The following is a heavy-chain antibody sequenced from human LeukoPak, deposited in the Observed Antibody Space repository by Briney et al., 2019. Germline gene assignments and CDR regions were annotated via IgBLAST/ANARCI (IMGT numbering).Heavy chain of an antibody. D-gene: IGHD3-16*01. CDR1: GYTFTGYY. V-gene: IGHV1-2*02. Sequence: ASVKVSCKASGYTFTGYYMHWVRQAPGQGLEWMGWINPNSGGTNYAQKFQGRVTMTRDTSISTAYMELRSLRSDDTAVYYCARHLSYEDDAFDIWGQGTMVTVSS. CDR3: ARHLSYEDDAFDI. CDR2: INPNSGGT. J-gene: IGHJ3*02.